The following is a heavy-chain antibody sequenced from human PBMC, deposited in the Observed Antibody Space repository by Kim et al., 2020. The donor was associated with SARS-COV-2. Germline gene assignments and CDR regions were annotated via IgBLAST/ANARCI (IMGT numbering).Heavy chain of an antibody. CDR1: GYTFTSYA. Sequence: ASVKVSCKASGYTFTSYAMHWVRQAPGQRLEWMGWINAGNGNTKYSQKFQGRVTITRDTSASTAYMELSSLRSEDTAVYYCARDGAVAGMGGWFDPWGQGALVTVSS. CDR3: ARDGAVAGMGGWFDP. J-gene: IGHJ5*02. CDR2: INAGNGNT. D-gene: IGHD6-19*01. V-gene: IGHV1-3*01.